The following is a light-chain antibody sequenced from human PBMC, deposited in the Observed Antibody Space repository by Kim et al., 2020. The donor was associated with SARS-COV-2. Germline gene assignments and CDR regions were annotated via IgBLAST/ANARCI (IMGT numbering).Light chain of an antibody. V-gene: IGKV3-15*01. CDR3: QQYNNWPRT. CDR2: GAS. Sequence: EIVMTQSPATLSVSPGERATLSCRASQSVSSNLVWYQQKPGQAPRLLIYGASTRATDIPARFSGSGSGTEFTLTISSLQSEDFAVYYCQQYNNWPRTFGQGTKVDIK. CDR1: QSVSSN. J-gene: IGKJ1*01.